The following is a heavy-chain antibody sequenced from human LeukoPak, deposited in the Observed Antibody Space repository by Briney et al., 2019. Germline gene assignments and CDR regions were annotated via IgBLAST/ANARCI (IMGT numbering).Heavy chain of an antibody. CDR2: IKQDGSDK. D-gene: IGHD1-26*01. V-gene: IGHV3-7*01. Sequence: GGSLRLSCEVSGFTFSSYWMNWVRQAPGKGLEWVANIKQDGSDKYYVDSVKGRFTISRDNAKNSLYLQMNSLRAEDTAVYYCARVRSGSLLDYWGQGTLVTVSS. CDR1: GFTFSSYW. J-gene: IGHJ4*02. CDR3: ARVRSGSLLDY.